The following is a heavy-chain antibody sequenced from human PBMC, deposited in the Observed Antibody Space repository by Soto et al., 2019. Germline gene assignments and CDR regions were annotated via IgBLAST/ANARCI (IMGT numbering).Heavy chain of an antibody. Sequence: SETLSLTCAVYGGSFSGYYWSWIRQPPGKGLEWIGEINHSGSTNYNPSLKSRVTISVDTSKNQFSLKLSSVTAADTAVYYCASRGRAATPNYFYGMDVWGQGTTVTVSS. CDR3: ASRGRAATPNYFYGMDV. D-gene: IGHD2-15*01. V-gene: IGHV4-34*01. CDR2: INHSGST. J-gene: IGHJ6*02. CDR1: GGSFSGYY.